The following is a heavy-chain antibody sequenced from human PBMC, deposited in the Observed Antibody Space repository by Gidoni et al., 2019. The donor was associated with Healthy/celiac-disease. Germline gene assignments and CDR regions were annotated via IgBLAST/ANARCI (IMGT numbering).Heavy chain of an antibody. CDR3: AKERLLWFGELRDYFDY. CDR2: ISGSGGST. Sequence: EVQLVESGGGLVQPGGSLRLSCAASGFTFSRYAMSWVRQAPGKGLEWVSAISGSGGSTYYADSVKGRFTISRDNSKNTLYLQMNSLRAEDTAVYYCAKERLLWFGELRDYFDYWGQGTLVTVSS. J-gene: IGHJ4*02. D-gene: IGHD3-10*01. V-gene: IGHV3-23*04. CDR1: GFTFSRYA.